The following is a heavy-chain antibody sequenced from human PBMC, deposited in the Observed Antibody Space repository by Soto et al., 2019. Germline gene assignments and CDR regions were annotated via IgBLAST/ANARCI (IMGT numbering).Heavy chain of an antibody. V-gene: IGHV3-33*01. CDR3: ARGTDSSGWYGDAPFDI. Sequence: QVQLVESGGGVVQPGRSLRLSCAASGFTFSSYGMHWVRQAPGQGLEWVAVIWYDGSNKYYADSVKGRFTISRDNSKNTLYLQMNSLRAEDTAVYYCARGTDSSGWYGDAPFDIWGQGTMVTVSS. CDR2: IWYDGSNK. D-gene: IGHD6-19*01. J-gene: IGHJ3*02. CDR1: GFTFSSYG.